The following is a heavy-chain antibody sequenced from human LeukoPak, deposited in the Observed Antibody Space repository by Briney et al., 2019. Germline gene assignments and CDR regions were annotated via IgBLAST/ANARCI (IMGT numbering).Heavy chain of an antibody. CDR2: IYHSGST. CDR1: GGSFSGYY. V-gene: IGHV4-34*01. J-gene: IGHJ4*02. D-gene: IGHD4-17*01. Sequence: PSETLSLTCAVYGGSFSGYYWSWIRQPPGKGLEWIGYIYHSGSTYYNPSLKSRVTISVDRSKNQFPLKLSSVTAADTAVYYCARGFDYGAHFDYWGQGTLVTVSS. CDR3: ARGFDYGAHFDY.